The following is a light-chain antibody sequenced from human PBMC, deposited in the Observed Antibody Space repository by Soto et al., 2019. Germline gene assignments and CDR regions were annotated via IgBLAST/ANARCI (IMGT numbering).Light chain of an antibody. Sequence: AIQLTQSPSSLSASVGDRVTITCRASQGINSALAWYQQKPGKAPKLLIYGASSLESGVPSRFSGSVSGTDFTLTISSLQPEDFATYYCQQFNSYLPTFGGGTKVEIK. CDR2: GAS. CDR1: QGINSA. V-gene: IGKV1-13*02. J-gene: IGKJ4*01. CDR3: QQFNSYLPT.